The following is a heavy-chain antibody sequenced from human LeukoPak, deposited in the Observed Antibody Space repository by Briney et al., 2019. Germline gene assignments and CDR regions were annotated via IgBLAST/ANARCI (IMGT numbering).Heavy chain of an antibody. CDR3: ARLAVPAAIFDY. D-gene: IGHD2-2*01. J-gene: IGHJ4*02. CDR2: INAGIGNT. CDR1: GYTFTNYA. Sequence: GASVKVSCTASGYTFTNYAVHWVRQAPGQRLEWMGWINAGIGNTKYSQKFQGRVTITRDTSASTAYMELSSLRSEDSAVYYCARLAVPAAIFDYWGQGSLGTVSS. V-gene: IGHV1-3*01.